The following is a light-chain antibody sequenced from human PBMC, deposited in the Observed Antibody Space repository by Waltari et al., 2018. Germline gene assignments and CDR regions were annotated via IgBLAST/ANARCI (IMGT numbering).Light chain of an antibody. J-gene: IGLJ1*01. CDR1: GSDVGGYDY. CDR3: LSYTSSSTYV. Sequence: QSALTQPASVSGSPGQSITFSCTGTGSDVGGYDYVSWYQQHPGKVPKPMIYEVSNRPSGVSNRFSGSKSGNTASLTISGLQAEDEADYYCLSYTSSSTYVFGTGTKVTVL. V-gene: IGLV2-14*01. CDR2: EVS.